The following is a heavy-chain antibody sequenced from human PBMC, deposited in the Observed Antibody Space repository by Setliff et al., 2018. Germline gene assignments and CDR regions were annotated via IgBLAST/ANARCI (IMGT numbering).Heavy chain of an antibody. Sequence: GSLRLSCAASGFTFSSYGMNWVRQAPGKGLEWVARVRSNSVGGTTEYGAPVKGRFTISRDDSEDTVYLQMNDLKTEDTGVYYCTGRTYGHQLGDYWGQGTLVTVSS. CDR2: VRSNSVGGTT. D-gene: IGHD3-10*01. CDR1: GFTFSSYG. CDR3: TGRTYGHQLGDY. J-gene: IGHJ4*02. V-gene: IGHV3-15*01.